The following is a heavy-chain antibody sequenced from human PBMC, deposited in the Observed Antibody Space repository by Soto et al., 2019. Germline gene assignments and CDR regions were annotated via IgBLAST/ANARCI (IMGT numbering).Heavy chain of an antibody. CDR2: INPNSGGT. Sequence: QVQLVQSGAEVKKPGASVKVSCKASGYTFTGYYMHWVRQAPGQGLEWMGWINPNSGGTNYAQKFQGRVTMTRDTSISTAYMELXXXXXXXXXXYYCARDVDRSSHLGYWGQGTLVTVXS. J-gene: IGHJ4*02. D-gene: IGHD5-12*01. CDR3: ARDVDRSSHLGY. V-gene: IGHV1-2*02. CDR1: GYTFTGYY.